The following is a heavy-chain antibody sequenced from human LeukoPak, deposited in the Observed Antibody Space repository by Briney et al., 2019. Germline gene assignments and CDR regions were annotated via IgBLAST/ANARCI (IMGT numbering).Heavy chain of an antibody. CDR3: GKFWCASGNDPFAI. V-gene: IGHV3-9*01. CDR2: ISWDSGSV. J-gene: IGHJ3*02. D-gene: IGHD1-1*01. CDR1: GFTFDDYV. Sequence: PGGSLRLSCAASGFTFDDYVMHWVRQAPGKGLEWVSGISWDSGSVGYAASVKGRFTISRDNAKNSLYLQMASLRAGDTALYYCGKFWCASGNDPFAIWGQGTMVTVSS.